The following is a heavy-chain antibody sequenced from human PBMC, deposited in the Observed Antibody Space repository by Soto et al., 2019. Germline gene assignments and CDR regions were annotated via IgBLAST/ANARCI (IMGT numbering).Heavy chain of an antibody. CDR1: GGSFSCYY. CDR3: ARGKPHRHLGWYSDDGMGV. J-gene: IGHJ6*02. Sequence: SETLSLTCAVYGGSFSCYYWSWIRQPPGKGLEWIGEINHSGSTNYNPSLKSRVTISVDTSKNQFSLKLSSVTAAGTAVYYCARGKPHRHLGWYSDDGMGVWGEGTTVT. V-gene: IGHV4-34*01. CDR2: INHSGST. D-gene: IGHD3-10*01.